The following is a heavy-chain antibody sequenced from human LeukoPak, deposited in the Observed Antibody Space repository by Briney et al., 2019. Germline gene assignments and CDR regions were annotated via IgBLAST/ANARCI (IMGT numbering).Heavy chain of an antibody. D-gene: IGHD3-9*01. V-gene: IGHV1-2*02. J-gene: IGHJ4*02. CDR3: ARGGGGLTY. CDR1: GYTFTSYG. Sequence: GASVKVSCKASGYTFTSYGISWVRQAPGQGLEWMGWVHSNSGVTKYVQKFQGRVTMTRDTSITTTYMELSRLTSDDTALYYCARGGGGLTYWGQGTLVTVSS. CDR2: VHSNSGVT.